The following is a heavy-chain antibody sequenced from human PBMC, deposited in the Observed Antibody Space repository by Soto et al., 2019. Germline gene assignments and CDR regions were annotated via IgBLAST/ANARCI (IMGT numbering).Heavy chain of an antibody. J-gene: IGHJ6*02. D-gene: IGHD2-2*01. V-gene: IGHV1-69*01. CDR1: GGTFSSYA. CDR2: IIPIFGTA. Sequence: QVQLVQSGAEVKKPGSSVKVSCKASGGTFSSYAISWVRQAPGQGLEWMGGIIPIFGTANYAQKFQGRVTITADASTSTVYMELSSLRSEDTAVYYCARAGCSSTSCYGGYYYYGMDVWGQGTTVTVSS. CDR3: ARAGCSSTSCYGGYYYYGMDV.